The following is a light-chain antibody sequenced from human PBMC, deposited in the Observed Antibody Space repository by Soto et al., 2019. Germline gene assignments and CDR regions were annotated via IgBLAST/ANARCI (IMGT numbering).Light chain of an antibody. CDR2: QVT. V-gene: IGLV2-8*01. Sequence: QGVLTQPPSASGAPGQSVTISCAGTINDVGGYNYVSWYQQHPGKVPQLMIYQVTKRPSGVPDRFSASKSDTTASLTISGLQAEDEGDYYCMSYAGGNRFVFGTGTKVTVL. J-gene: IGLJ1*01. CDR3: MSYAGGNRFV. CDR1: INDVGGYNY.